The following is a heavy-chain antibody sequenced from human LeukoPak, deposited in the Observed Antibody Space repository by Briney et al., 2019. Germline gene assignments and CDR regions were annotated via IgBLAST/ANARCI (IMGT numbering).Heavy chain of an antibody. V-gene: IGHV4-30-4*08. D-gene: IGHD2-21*01. CDR1: GGSISSGDYY. CDR3: ARGDRTIAHDY. J-gene: IGHJ4*02. Sequence: SETLSLTCTVSGGSISSGDYYWSWIRQPPGKGLEWIGYIYYSGSTYYNPSLKSRVTISVDTSKNQFSLKLSSVTAADTAVYYCARGDRTIAHDYWGQGTLVTVSS. CDR2: IYYSGST.